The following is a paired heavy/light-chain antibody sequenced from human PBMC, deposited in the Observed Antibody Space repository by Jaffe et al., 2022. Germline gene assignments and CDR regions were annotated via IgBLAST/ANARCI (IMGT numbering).Light chain of an antibody. J-gene: IGLJ3*02. CDR2: KDS. Sequence: SYELTQPPSVSVSPGQTARITCSGDALPKQYAYWYQQKPGQAPVLVIYKDSERPSGIPERFSGSSSGTTVTLTISGVQAEDEADYYCQSADSSGTYEVFGGGTKLTVL. V-gene: IGLV3-25*03. CDR3: QSADSSGTYEV. CDR1: ALPKQY.
Heavy chain of an antibody. J-gene: IGHJ6*03. D-gene: IGHD3-10*01. CDR1: GGSFSGYY. Sequence: QVQLQQWGAGLLKPSETLSLTCAVYGGSFSGYYWSWIRQPPGKGLEWIGEINHSGSTNYNPSLKSRVTISVDTSKNQFSLKLSSVTAADTAVYYCALYGSGSYYNVSYYYYYMDVWGKGTTVTVSS. V-gene: IGHV4-34*01. CDR3: ALYGSGSYYNVSYYYYYMDV. CDR2: INHSGST.